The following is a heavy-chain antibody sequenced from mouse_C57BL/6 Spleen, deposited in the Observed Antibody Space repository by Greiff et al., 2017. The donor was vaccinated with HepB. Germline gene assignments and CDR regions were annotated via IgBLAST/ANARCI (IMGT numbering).Heavy chain of an antibody. V-gene: IGHV1-64*01. CDR1: GYTFTSYW. D-gene: IGHD2-4*01. Sequence: QVQLQQPGAELVKPGASVKLSCKASGYTFTSYWMHWVKQRPGQGLEWIGMIHPNSGSTNNNEKFKSKATLTVDKSSSTAYMQLSSLTSEDSAVYYCAGLRPYYFDYWGQGTTLTVSS. J-gene: IGHJ2*01. CDR3: AGLRPYYFDY. CDR2: IHPNSGST.